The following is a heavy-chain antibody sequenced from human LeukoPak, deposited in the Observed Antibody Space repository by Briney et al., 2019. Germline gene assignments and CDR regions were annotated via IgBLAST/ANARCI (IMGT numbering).Heavy chain of an antibody. CDR1: GFSFSKYD. V-gene: IGHV3-21*01. CDR3: AREFIGSWYWDS. D-gene: IGHD6-13*01. CDR2: ISSGGSYI. Sequence: GGSLRLSCAASGFSFSKYDMNWVRQAPGKGLEWVSSISSGGSYIYYADSVKGRFTISRDNTKNSLYLQMNSLRAEDTAVYLCAREFIGSWYWDSWGQGTLVTVSS. J-gene: IGHJ4*02.